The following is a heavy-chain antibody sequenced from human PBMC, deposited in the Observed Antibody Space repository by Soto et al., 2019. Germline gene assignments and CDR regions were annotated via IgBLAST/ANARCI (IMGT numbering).Heavy chain of an antibody. CDR1: GGTFSSYT. Sequence: QVQLVQSGAEVKKPGSSVKVSCKASGGTFSSYTISWVRQAPGQGLEWMGRIIPILGIANYAQKFQGRVTITADKSTRTAYMELSSLRSEDTAVYYCARGAPTYYDWGNWFDPWGQGTLVTVSS. V-gene: IGHV1-69*02. J-gene: IGHJ5*02. CDR2: IIPILGIA. CDR3: ARGAPTYYDWGNWFDP. D-gene: IGHD3-16*01.